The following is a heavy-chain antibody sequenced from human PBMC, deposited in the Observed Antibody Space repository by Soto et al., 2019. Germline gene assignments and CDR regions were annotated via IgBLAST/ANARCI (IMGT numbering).Heavy chain of an antibody. CDR3: ARGGALDGTSPPFNH. J-gene: IGHJ4*02. CDR2: INANSGDT. Sequence: GASVKVSCKASGYTFSGHYMHWIRQAPGQGPEWLGWINANSGDTDRAPKFQDRLTMTRDTSISTAYVELSRLRSDDTAVYYCARGGALDGTSPPFNHWGQGTLVTVSS. CDR1: GYTFSGHY. V-gene: IGHV1-2*02. D-gene: IGHD6-19*01.